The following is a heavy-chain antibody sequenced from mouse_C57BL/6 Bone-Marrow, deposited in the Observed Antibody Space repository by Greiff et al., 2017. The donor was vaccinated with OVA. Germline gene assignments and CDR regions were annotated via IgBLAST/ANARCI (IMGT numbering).Heavy chain of an antibody. Sequence: QVQLQQSGAELVKPGASVKLSCKASGYTFTSYWMHWVKQRPGRGLEWIGRIDPNSGGTKYNEKFKSKATLTVDKPSSTAYMQLSSLTSEDSAVYYGASYGSSSYWYFDVWGTGTTGTVSS. D-gene: IGHD1-1*01. CDR1: GYTFTSYW. J-gene: IGHJ1*03. V-gene: IGHV1-72*01. CDR3: ASYGSSSYWYFDV. CDR2: IDPNSGGT.